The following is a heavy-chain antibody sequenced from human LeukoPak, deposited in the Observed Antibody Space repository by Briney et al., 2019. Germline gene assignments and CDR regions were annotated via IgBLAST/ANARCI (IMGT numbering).Heavy chain of an antibody. D-gene: IGHD5-12*01. CDR2: TYYTGSS. V-gene: IGHV4-39*07. J-gene: IGHJ3*02. Sequence: SETLSLTCTVSGGSINTNSYYWVWIRQPPGKGLEWIGTTYYTGSSFYNPSLKSRVTISVDTSKNQFSLKLSSVTAADTAVYYCAGGYSGYESRRAFDIWGQGTMVTVSS. CDR1: GGSINTNSYY. CDR3: AGGYSGYESRRAFDI.